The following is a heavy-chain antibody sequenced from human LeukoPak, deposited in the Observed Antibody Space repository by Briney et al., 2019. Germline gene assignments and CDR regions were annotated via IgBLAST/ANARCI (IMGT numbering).Heavy chain of an antibody. CDR3: ARDSTNFDY. J-gene: IGHJ4*02. CDR1: GDSISSGDYY. CDR2: IYSSGST. D-gene: IGHD5-24*01. Sequence: SETLSLTCTVSGDSISSGDYYWTWIRQPAGKGLEWIGRIYSSGSTNYNPSLKSRLTISLDTSKNQFSLKLSSVTAADTAVYYCARDSTNFDYWGQGTLVTVSS. V-gene: IGHV4-61*02.